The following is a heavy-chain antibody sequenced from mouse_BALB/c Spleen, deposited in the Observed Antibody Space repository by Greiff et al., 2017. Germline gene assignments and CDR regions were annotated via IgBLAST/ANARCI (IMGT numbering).Heavy chain of an antibody. CDR1: GYTFTDYY. CDR3: ARSLYGNYTY. D-gene: IGHD2-1*01. V-gene: IGHV1-19*01. Sequence: VQLQQSGPELVKPGASVKMSCKASGYTFTDYYMDWVKQSPGESFEWIGRVNPYNGGTSYNQKFKGKATLTVDKSSSTAYMELNSLTSEDSAVYYCARSLYGNYTYWGQGTTLTVSS. CDR2: VNPYNGGT. J-gene: IGHJ2*01.